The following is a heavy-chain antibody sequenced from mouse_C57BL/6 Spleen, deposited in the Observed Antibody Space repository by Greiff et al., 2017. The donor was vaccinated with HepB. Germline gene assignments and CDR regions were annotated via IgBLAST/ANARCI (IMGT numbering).Heavy chain of an antibody. V-gene: IGHV5-9*01. CDR1: GFTFSSYT. J-gene: IGHJ4*01. D-gene: IGHD2-5*01. Sequence: EVKLQESGGGLVKPGGSLKLSCAASGFTFSSYTMSWVRQTPEKRLEWVATISGGGGNTYYPDSVKGRFTISRDNAKNTLYLQMSSLRSEDTALYYCASHGLYSNYDAMDYWGQGTSVTVSS. CDR2: ISGGGGNT. CDR3: ASHGLYSNYDAMDY.